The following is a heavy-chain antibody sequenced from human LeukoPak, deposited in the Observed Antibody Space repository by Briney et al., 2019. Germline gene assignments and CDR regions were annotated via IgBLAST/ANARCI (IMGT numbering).Heavy chain of an antibody. Sequence: GESLTLSCAVSGFSISSNYMSWVRQAPGKGLEWVSVIYSGGSTYYNDSVKGGFTISRDNSKKQLSLKMNSLNAADTAGYYVAREGAASALWGGGTIVTVS. CDR1: GFSISSNY. CDR3: AREGAASAL. J-gene: IGHJ3*01. CDR2: IYSGGST. D-gene: IGHD6-25*01. V-gene: IGHV3-66*01.